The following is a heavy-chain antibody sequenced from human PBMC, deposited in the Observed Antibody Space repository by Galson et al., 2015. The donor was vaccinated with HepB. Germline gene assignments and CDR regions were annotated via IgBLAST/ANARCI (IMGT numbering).Heavy chain of an antibody. J-gene: IGHJ4*02. CDR2: FPSDGGDK. CDR3: AKPLGGSPPRSFDH. Sequence: SLRLSCAASGFTFSSYGIYWVRQAPGKGLEWVAYFPSDGGDKHYADSVTGRFTISRDNSKSTTYLQMNSLRAEDTAVYYCAKPLGGSPPRSFDHWGQGTLVTVSS. D-gene: IGHD1-26*01. CDR1: GFTFSSYG. V-gene: IGHV3-30*02.